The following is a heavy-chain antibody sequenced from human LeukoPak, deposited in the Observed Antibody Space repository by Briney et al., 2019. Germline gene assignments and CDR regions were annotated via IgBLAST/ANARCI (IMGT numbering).Heavy chain of an antibody. Sequence: GASVKVSCKASGYTFTGYYMHWVRQAPGQGLEWMGWINPNSGGTNYAQKFQGRVTMTRDTSINTAYMELSRLRSDDTAVYYCARLPTHRYYCDSSGDDAFVIWGQGTMVTVSS. J-gene: IGHJ3*02. CDR3: ARLPTHRYYCDSSGDDAFVI. D-gene: IGHD3-22*01. CDR2: INPNSGGT. CDR1: GYTFTGYY. V-gene: IGHV1-2*02.